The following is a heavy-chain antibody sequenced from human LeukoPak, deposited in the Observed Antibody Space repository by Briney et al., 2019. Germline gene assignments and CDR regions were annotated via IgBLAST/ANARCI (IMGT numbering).Heavy chain of an antibody. Sequence: PSETLSLTCTVSGASISSSYWSWIRQPAGKGLEWIGRIYSSGTTSYNPSLKSRVSISVDKSKNQLSLKVSSVTAADTAVYYCARLGYSSSSTGYYYYMDFWGQGNTVTVSS. D-gene: IGHD6-6*01. CDR1: GASISSSY. J-gene: IGHJ6*03. CDR3: ARLGYSSSSTGYYYYMDF. CDR2: IYSSGTT. V-gene: IGHV4-4*07.